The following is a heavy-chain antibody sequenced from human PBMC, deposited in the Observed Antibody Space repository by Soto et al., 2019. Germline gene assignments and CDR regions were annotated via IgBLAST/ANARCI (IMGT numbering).Heavy chain of an antibody. Sequence: SETLSLTCTFSGGSISSFYCSWIRQPPGKGLEWIGYVYYNGGTNYNPSLKSRVTISVDTSKNQFSLNLSSVTAADTAVYYCANTERGYYFDYWGQGTLVTVSS. V-gene: IGHV4-59*01. CDR3: ANTERGYYFDY. D-gene: IGHD3-10*01. CDR1: GGSISSFY. J-gene: IGHJ4*02. CDR2: VYYNGGT.